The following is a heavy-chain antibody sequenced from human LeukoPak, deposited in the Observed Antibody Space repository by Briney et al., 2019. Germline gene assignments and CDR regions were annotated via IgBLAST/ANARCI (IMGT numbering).Heavy chain of an antibody. Sequence: GGSLRLSCAASGFTFSSYSMNWVRQAPGKGLEWVSYISSSSSTIYYADSVKGRFTISRDNAKNSLYLQMNSLRSEDMAVYYCAKYGHSPYFDSWGQGTLVTVSS. CDR1: GFTFSSYS. D-gene: IGHD2/OR15-2a*01. J-gene: IGHJ4*02. CDR3: AKYGHSPYFDS. V-gene: IGHV3-48*01. CDR2: ISSSSSTI.